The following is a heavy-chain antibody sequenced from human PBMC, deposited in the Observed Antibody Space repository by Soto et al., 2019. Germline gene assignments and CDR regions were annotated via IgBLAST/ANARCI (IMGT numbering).Heavy chain of an antibody. V-gene: IGHV1-46*03. D-gene: IGHD3-16*01. Sequence: QVQLVQSGAEVKKPGASVKVSCKASGYTFTSYYMHWVRQAPGQGLEWMGIINPSGGSTSYAQKFQGRVTMTRDTSTSTGYMELSSLRSEDTAVYYCARVGLLGVGAGAFDIWGQGTMVTVSS. CDR2: INPSGGST. J-gene: IGHJ3*02. CDR3: ARVGLLGVGAGAFDI. CDR1: GYTFTSYY.